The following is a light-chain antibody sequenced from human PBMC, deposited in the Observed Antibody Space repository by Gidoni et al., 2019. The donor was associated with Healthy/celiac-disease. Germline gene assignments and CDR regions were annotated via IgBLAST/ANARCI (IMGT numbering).Light chain of an antibody. CDR2: AAS. CDR3: QPSYSTPIT. J-gene: IGKJ5*01. CDR1: QSISSY. Sequence: DIQMTQSPSSLSASVGDRVTITCRASQSISSYLNWYQQKPGKAPKLLIYAASSLQSGVPSRFSGSGSGTDFTLTIRSLQPEDFATYYCQPSYSTPITFXQXTRLEIK. V-gene: IGKV1-39*01.